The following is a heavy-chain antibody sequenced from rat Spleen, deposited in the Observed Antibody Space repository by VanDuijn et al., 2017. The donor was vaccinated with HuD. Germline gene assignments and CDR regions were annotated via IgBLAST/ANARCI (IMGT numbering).Heavy chain of an antibody. CDR1: GFSLIRYN. CDR3: ARDNWYFDF. V-gene: IGHV2-45*01. Sequence: QVQLKESGPGLVQPSQTLSLTCTVSGFSLIRYNVHWVRQPPGKGLEWMGGIWGDESTDFNSVLRSRLSISRDTSKNQVFLKMNSLQSEDTTTYYCARDNWYFDFWGPGTMVTVSS. CDR2: IWGDEST. J-gene: IGHJ1*01.